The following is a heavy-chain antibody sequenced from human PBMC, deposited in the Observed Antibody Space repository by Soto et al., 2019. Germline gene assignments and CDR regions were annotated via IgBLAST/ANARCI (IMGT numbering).Heavy chain of an antibody. CDR1: GGGFSNYA. D-gene: IGHD3-10*01. V-gene: IGHV1-69*13. CDR3: ARGVRTGFYGMDV. CDR2: IIPMFGTS. Sequence: ASVKVCYKGSGGGFSNYAISWGRQAPGQGLEWVGGIIPMFGTSNYAQNFQGRVSITADESTSTAYMELSSLRSEDTAVYYCARGVRTGFYGMDVWGQGHTVTVYS. J-gene: IGHJ6*02.